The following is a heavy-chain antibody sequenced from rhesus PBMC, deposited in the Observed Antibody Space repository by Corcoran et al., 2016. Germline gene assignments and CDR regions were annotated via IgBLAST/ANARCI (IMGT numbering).Heavy chain of an antibody. J-gene: IGHJ4*01. CDR3: AREGGGWSLDY. CDR2: ISGSSGST. Sequence: QVQLQESGPGLVKPSETLSLTCAVSGGSVSSSNWWSWIRQPPGKGLEWIGYISGSSGSTYYNPSLKSRVTISTDTSKNQFSLKLSSVTAADTAVYYCAREGGGWSLDYWGQGVLVTVS. V-gene: IGHV4-65*01. CDR1: GGSVSSSNW. D-gene: IGHD6-37*01.